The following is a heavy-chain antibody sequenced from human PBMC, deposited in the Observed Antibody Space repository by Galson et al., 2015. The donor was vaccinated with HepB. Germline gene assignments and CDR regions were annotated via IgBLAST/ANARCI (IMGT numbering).Heavy chain of an antibody. D-gene: IGHD6-19*01. CDR3: VKDAIRYSGWYYFDY. J-gene: IGHJ4*02. CDR1: GFTFTRLA. CDR2: ISNSGGET. Sequence: SLRLSCAASGFTFTRLAMGWVRQAPGKGLEWVSCISNSGGETCYTDSVKGRFTISRDNSKNTLYLQMNSLRAEDTAVYYCVKDAIRYSGWYYFDYWGQGSLVTVSS. V-gene: IGHV3-23*01.